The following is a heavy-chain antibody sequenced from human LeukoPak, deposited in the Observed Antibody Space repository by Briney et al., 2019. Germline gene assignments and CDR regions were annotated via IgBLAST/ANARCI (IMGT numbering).Heavy chain of an antibody. J-gene: IGHJ4*02. Sequence: PGGPLRLSCAASGFTFSSYSMNWVPQAPGKGREWGSSISTSSTYIYYDDSVKGRFTISRDNATNSLYLQMNSLRAADTAVYYCARDPPFIIGTTFFDYWGQGTLATVSS. D-gene: IGHD1-20*01. CDR2: ISTSSTYI. CDR3: ARDPPFIIGTTFFDY. V-gene: IGHV3-21*01. CDR1: GFTFSSYS.